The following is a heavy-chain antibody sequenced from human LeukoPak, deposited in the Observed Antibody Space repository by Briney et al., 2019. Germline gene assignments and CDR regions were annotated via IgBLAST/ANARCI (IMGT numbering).Heavy chain of an antibody. J-gene: IGHJ4*02. CDR1: GFTVSSNY. CDR3: ARGDCTTTRCKTSPFDY. Sequence: GGSLRLSCAASGFTVSSNYMGWVRQAPGKGLEWVSDIYSDDTTYYADSVKGRFTISRDNAKNTLYLQMKTLRADDTAVYYCARGDCTTTRCKTSPFDYWGQGTLVTVSS. CDR2: IYSDDTT. V-gene: IGHV3-53*01. D-gene: IGHD2-2*01.